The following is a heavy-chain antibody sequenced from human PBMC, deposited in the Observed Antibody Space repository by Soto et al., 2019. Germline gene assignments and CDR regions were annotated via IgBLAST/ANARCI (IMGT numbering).Heavy chain of an antibody. D-gene: IGHD1-7*01. V-gene: IGHV4-30-4*01. Sequence: SETLSLTCSVAGRSMTSGAYYSSLIRQPPGKGLECIGFTSYSGTTYYNTSLWSRVSMSVDTSKNQFSLHVNSVTAADTAVYYCATMGTPATGLYYFDHWGQGTLVTVS. CDR1: GRSMTSGAYY. J-gene: IGHJ4*02. CDR2: TSYSGTT. CDR3: ATMGTPATGLYYFDH.